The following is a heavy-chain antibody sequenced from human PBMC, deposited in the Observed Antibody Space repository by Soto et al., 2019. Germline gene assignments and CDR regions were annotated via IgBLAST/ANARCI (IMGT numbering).Heavy chain of an antibody. V-gene: IGHV3-7*01. D-gene: IGHD3-9*01. Sequence: GGSLRLSCAASGFTFSRYWMSWVRQAPGKGLEWVANIKEDGSEKYYVDSVKGRFTISRDNAKNSLYLQMNSLRAEDTAVYYCARAPGSYDILTGYIYFDYWGQGTLVTVS. J-gene: IGHJ4*02. CDR2: IKEDGSEK. CDR1: GFTFSRYW. CDR3: ARAPGSYDILTGYIYFDY.